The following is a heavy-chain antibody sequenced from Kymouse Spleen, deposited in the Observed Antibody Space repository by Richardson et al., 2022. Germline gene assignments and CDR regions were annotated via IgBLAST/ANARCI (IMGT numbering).Heavy chain of an antibody. V-gene: IGHV3-15*01. CDR1: GFTFSNAW. CDR3: TTEEITGTTNYGMDV. J-gene: IGHJ6*02. D-gene: IGHD1-7*01. Sequence: EVQLVESGGGLVKPGGSLRLSCAASGFTFSNAWMSWVRQAPGKGLEWVGRIKSKTDGGTTDYAAPVKGRFTISRDDSKNTLYLQMNSLKTEDTAVYYCTTEEITGTTNYGMDVWGQGTTVTVSS. CDR2: IKSKTDGGTT.